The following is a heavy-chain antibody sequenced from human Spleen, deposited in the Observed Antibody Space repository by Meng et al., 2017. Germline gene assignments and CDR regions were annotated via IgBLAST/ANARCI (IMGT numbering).Heavy chain of an antibody. D-gene: IGHD3-10*01. V-gene: IGHV4-61*02. CDR1: GGSISSGSYY. CDR2: IYTSGST. J-gene: IGHJ5*02. Sequence: VRLRRPAQGLLTPPQPLSLTCTVSGGSISSGSYYWSWIRQPAGKGLEWIGRIYTSGSTNYNPSLKSRVTISVDTSKNQFSLKLSSVTAADTAVYYCAGFTLIRGIMPWFDPWGQGTLVTVSS. CDR3: AGFTLIRGIMPWFDP.